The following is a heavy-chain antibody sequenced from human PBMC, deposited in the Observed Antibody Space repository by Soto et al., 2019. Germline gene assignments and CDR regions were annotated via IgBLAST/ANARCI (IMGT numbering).Heavy chain of an antibody. CDR3: ARENYGSGSYSPGHWFDP. Sequence: SETLSLTCTFSGGSISSGGYYWSWIRQHPGKGLEWIGYIYYSGSTYYNPSLKSRVTISVDTSKNQFSLKLSSVTAADTAVYYCARENYGSGSYSPGHWFDPWGQGTLVTVSS. V-gene: IGHV4-31*03. J-gene: IGHJ5*02. CDR1: GGSISSGGYY. D-gene: IGHD3-10*01. CDR2: IYYSGST.